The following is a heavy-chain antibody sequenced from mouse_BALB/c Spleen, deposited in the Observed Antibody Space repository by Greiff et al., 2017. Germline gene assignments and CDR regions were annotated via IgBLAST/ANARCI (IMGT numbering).Heavy chain of an antibody. CDR1: GFNIKDTY. D-gene: IGHD1-1*01. CDR2: IDAANGNT. Sequence: VQLQQSGAELVKPGASVKLSCTASGFNIKDTYMHWVKQRPEQGLEWIGRIDAANGNTKYDPKFQGKATITADTSSNTAYLQLSSLTSEDTAVYYCARGYYYGSSPYFDYWGQGTTLTVAS. J-gene: IGHJ2*01. V-gene: IGHV14-3*02. CDR3: ARGYYYGSSPYFDY.